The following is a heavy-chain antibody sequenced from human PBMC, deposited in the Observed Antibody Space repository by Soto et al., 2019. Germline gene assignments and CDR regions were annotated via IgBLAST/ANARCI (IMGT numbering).Heavy chain of an antibody. J-gene: IGHJ4*02. Sequence: SETLSLTCTVSGGSISSSSYYWGWIRHPPGKGLEWIGRIYYSGSTYYNPSLKSRVTISVDTSKNQFSLKLSSVTAADTAVYYCATLWGQDWGQGTLVTVSS. CDR2: IYYSGST. D-gene: IGHD3-10*01. CDR1: GGSISSSSYY. CDR3: ATLWGQD. V-gene: IGHV4-39*01.